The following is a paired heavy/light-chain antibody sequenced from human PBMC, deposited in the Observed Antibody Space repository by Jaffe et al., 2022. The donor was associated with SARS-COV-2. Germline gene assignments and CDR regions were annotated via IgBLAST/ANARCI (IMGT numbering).Light chain of an antibody. Sequence: EIVLTQSPATLSLSPGDRATLSCGASQSIRTDLAWYQHKPGLAPRLLIHDASSRATGVPDRFSGSGSGTDFTLTISRLEPEDFAVYYCQQYGSSPPGTFGQGTNLEIK. CDR1: QSIRTD. J-gene: IGKJ2*01. CDR3: QQYGSSPPGT. V-gene: IGKV3D-20*01. CDR2: DAS.
Heavy chain of an antibody. Sequence: QVQLVESGGGLVKPGGSLRLSCAASGFTFSDYYMSWIRQAPGKGMEWVSYISSSGVSIYYADSVRGRATISRDNANKSLFLQINSLRAEDTAVYYCAKYGTGWYLGHWGQGTLVTVSS. CDR3: AKYGTGWYLGH. D-gene: IGHD6-19*01. CDR1: GFTFSDYY. V-gene: IGHV3-11*01. J-gene: IGHJ4*02. CDR2: ISSSGVSI.